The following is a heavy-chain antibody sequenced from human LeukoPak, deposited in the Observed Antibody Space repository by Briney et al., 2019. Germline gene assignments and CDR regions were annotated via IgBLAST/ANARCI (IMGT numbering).Heavy chain of an antibody. Sequence: GGSLRLSCAASGFTFSSYSMNWVRQAPGKGLEWVSYISSSSSTIYYADSVKGRFTISRDNAKNSLYLQMNSLRAEDTAVYYCARDPQDIVVVPAAIYHYYYMDVWGKGTTVTVSS. J-gene: IGHJ6*03. CDR2: ISSSSSTI. D-gene: IGHD2-2*01. CDR1: GFTFSSYS. V-gene: IGHV3-48*04. CDR3: ARDPQDIVVVPAAIYHYYYMDV.